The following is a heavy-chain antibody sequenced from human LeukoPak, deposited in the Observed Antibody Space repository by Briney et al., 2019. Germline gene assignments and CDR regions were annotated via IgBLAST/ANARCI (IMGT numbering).Heavy chain of an antibody. D-gene: IGHD3-10*01. Sequence: SETLSLTCTVSGGSISSGGYYWSWIRQHPGKGLEWIGYIYYSGSTYYNPSLKSRVTISVDTSKNQFSLKLSSVTAADTAVYYCARGRYYNVLFDYWGQGTLVTVSS. J-gene: IGHJ4*02. V-gene: IGHV4-31*03. CDR1: GGSISSGGYY. CDR3: ARGRYYNVLFDY. CDR2: IYYSGST.